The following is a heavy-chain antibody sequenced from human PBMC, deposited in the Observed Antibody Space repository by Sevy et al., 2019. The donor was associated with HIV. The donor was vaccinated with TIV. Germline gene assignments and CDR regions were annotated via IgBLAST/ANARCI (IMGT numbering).Heavy chain of an antibody. CDR2: IKGDGSEK. CDR1: GFNFNKYG. J-gene: IGHJ4*02. Sequence: GGSLRLSCEASGFNFNKYGMRWVRQAPGKGLEYVASIKGDGSEKYYMDSVKGRFTISRDNAENSVYLKMNSLRAEDTAVYHCVRAGAFGTYDSWGQGTLVTVSS. V-gene: IGHV3-7*01. CDR3: VRAGAFGTYDS. D-gene: IGHD3-10*01.